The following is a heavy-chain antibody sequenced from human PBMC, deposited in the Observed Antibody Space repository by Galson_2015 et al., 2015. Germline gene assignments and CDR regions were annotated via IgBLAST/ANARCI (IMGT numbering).Heavy chain of an antibody. V-gene: IGHV1-46*01. D-gene: IGHD2-15*01. CDR2: INPSGGST. CDR1: GYTFTNYY. J-gene: IGHJ6*02. CDR3: ARAVVVVAATSGSRDGMDV. Sequence: SVKVSCKASGYTFTNYYMHWVRQAPGQGLEWMGIINPSGGSTSYAQKFQGRVTMTRDTSTSTVYMELSSLRSEDTAVYYCARAVVVVAATSGSRDGMDVWGQGTTVTVSS.